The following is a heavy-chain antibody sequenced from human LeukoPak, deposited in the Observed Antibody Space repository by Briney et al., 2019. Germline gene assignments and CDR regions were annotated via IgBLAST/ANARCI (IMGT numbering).Heavy chain of an antibody. CDR3: AGSGYSSSWYGPIWDY. CDR1: GGSISSSSYY. Sequence: PSETLSLTCTVSGGSISSSSYYWGWIRQPPGKGLEWIGSIYYSGSTYYNPSLKSRVTISVDTSKNQFSLKLSSVTAADTAVYYCAGSGYSSSWYGPIWDYWGRGTLVTVSS. CDR2: IYYSGST. D-gene: IGHD6-13*01. V-gene: IGHV4-39*01. J-gene: IGHJ4*02.